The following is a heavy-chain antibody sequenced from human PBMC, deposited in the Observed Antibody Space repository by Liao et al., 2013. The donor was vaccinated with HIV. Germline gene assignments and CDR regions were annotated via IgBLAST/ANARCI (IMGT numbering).Heavy chain of an antibody. CDR1: GGSLTGYF. CDR2: LYISGTT. CDR3: ARGGRRDYYSRSDYYYYYMDV. J-gene: IGHJ6*03. D-gene: IGHD4-17*01. Sequence: QVQLQESGPGLVKPSETLSLTCTVSGGSLTGYFWSWIRQPAGKTLEWLGRLYISGTTAYNPSLKSRVSMSVDTSKNQFSLKLSSVTAADTAVYYCARGGRRDYYSRSDYYYYYMDVWGKGTTVTVSS. V-gene: IGHV4-4*07.